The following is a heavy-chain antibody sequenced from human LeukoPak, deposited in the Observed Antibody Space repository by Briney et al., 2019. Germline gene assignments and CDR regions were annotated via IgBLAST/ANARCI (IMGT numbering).Heavy chain of an antibody. CDR3: AKDKAGGYYFDY. CDR2: INWNGGST. CDR1: GFTFDDYG. V-gene: IGHV3-20*04. J-gene: IGHJ4*02. D-gene: IGHD6-19*01. Sequence: GGSLRLSCAASGFTFDDYGMSWVRQAPGKGLEWVSGINWNGGSTGYADSVKGRFTISRDNAKNSLYLQMNSLRAEDTALYYCAKDKAGGYYFDYWGQGTLVTVSS.